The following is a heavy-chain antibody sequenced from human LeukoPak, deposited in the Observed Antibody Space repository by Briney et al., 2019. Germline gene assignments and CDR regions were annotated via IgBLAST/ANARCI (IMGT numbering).Heavy chain of an antibody. J-gene: IGHJ2*01. D-gene: IGHD3-3*01. CDR2: INHSGST. CDR3: AREDYDDSGAWYFDL. V-gene: IGHV4-4*02. Sequence: SETLSLTCAVSGGSISSSNWWSWVRQPPGKGLEWIGEINHSGSTNYNPSLKSRVTISVGTSKNQFSLKLSSVTAADTAVYYCAREDYDDSGAWYFDLWGRGTLVTVSS. CDR1: GGSISSSNW.